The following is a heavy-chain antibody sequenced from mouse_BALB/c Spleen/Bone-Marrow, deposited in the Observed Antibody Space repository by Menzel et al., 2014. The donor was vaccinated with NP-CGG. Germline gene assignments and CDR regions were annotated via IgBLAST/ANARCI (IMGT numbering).Heavy chain of an antibody. V-gene: IGHV2-9*02. J-gene: IGHJ1*01. D-gene: IGHD2-3*01. CDR2: IWAGGST. CDR1: GFSLTSYG. Sequence: VQLQQSGPGLVAPSQSLSITRTVSGFSLTSYGVHWVRQPPGKGLEWLGVIWAGGSTNYNSALMSRLSISKDNSKSQVFLKMNSLQTDDTAMYYCARADGYYGYFDVWGAGTTVTVSS. CDR3: ARADGYYGYFDV.